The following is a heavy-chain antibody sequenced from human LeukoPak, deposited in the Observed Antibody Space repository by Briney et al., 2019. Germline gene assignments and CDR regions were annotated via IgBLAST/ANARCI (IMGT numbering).Heavy chain of an antibody. CDR3: ARGNYGDYFDY. CDR2: IYYRGST. V-gene: IGHV4-59*08. Sequence: SETLSLTCTVAGGSISSYYWSWIRQPPGKGLEWIGYIYYRGSTNYNPSLKSRVTISVDTSKNQFSLKLSSVTAADTAVYYCARGNYGDYFDYWGQGTLVTVSS. J-gene: IGHJ4*02. D-gene: IGHD4-17*01. CDR1: GGSISSYY.